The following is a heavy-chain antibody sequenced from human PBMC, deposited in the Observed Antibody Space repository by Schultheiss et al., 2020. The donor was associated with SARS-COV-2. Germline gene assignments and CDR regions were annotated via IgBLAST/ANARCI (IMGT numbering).Heavy chain of an antibody. CDR2: TRNKANSYTT. J-gene: IGHJ4*02. CDR3: TTYNSNWVNFDY. CDR1: GITVSNSY. Sequence: GESLKISCAASGITVSNSYMTWVRQAPGKGLEWVGRTRNKANSYTTEYAASVKGRFTISRDESENIAYLQMNSLKTEDTAVYYCTTYNSNWVNFDYWGQGTLVTVSS. V-gene: IGHV3-72*01. D-gene: IGHD6-13*01.